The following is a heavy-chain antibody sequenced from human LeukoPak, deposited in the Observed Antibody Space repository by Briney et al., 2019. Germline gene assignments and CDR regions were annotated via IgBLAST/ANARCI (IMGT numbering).Heavy chain of an antibody. D-gene: IGHD2-21*02. CDR1: GFTFYTYA. Sequence: GGSLRLSCAASGFTFYTYAMNWVRQAPGKGLQWVAAISGSGGTTYYADSVKGRFTISRDNSKNTVYLQLGSLRAEDTAVYCCAKDPSDFLVDCWGQGTLVTVSS. J-gene: IGHJ4*02. CDR2: ISGSGGTT. CDR3: AKDPSDFLVDC. V-gene: IGHV3-23*01.